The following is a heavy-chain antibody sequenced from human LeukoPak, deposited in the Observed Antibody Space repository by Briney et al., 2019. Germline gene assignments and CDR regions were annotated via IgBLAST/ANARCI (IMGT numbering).Heavy chain of an antibody. Sequence: GGSLRLSCAASGFTFSSYAMSWVRQTPGKGLEWVSAISGSGGSTYYADSVKGRFTISRDNSKNTLYLQMNSLRAEDTAVYYCAKEVPGYYYDSSGYDYWGQGTLVTVSS. CDR2: ISGSGGST. D-gene: IGHD3-22*01. CDR3: AKEVPGYYYDSSGYDY. CDR1: GFTFSSYA. V-gene: IGHV3-23*01. J-gene: IGHJ4*02.